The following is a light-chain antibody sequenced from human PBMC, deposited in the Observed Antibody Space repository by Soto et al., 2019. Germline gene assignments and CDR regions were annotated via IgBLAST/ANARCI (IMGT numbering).Light chain of an antibody. CDR1: QSISTY. V-gene: IGKV1-39*01. CDR3: QQCYSSPRT. Sequence: DIQMTQSPSTLSASVGDRVTITCRASQSISTYLNWYQQKLGRAPTLLIYAASSLQSGVPSRFRGGGSGTDFTLTISSLQAEDFAMYFCQQCYSSPRTFGQGTKVEIK. J-gene: IGKJ1*01. CDR2: AAS.